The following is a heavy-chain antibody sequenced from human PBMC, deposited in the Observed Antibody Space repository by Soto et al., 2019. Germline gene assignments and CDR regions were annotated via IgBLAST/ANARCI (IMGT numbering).Heavy chain of an antibody. D-gene: IGHD4-17*01. CDR3: AITYGDYVVGAFDI. CDR1: GGSFSTYS. Sequence: QVQLVQSGAEVKKPGSSVKVSCKASGGSFSTYSISWVRQAPGQGLEWMGGIIPIFGTSNYAQKFQGRVTITADKSTNTAYMVLSSLRSEDTAVYYCAITYGDYVVGAFDIWGQGTMVTVSS. V-gene: IGHV1-69*06. J-gene: IGHJ3*02. CDR2: IIPIFGTS.